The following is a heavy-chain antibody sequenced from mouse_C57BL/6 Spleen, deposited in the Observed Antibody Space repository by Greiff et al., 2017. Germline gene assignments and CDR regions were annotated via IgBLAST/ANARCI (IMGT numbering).Heavy chain of an antibody. V-gene: IGHV1-59*01. CDR3: ARFDGHYFDY. CDR1: GYTFNSYW. Sequence: QVQLQQPGAELVRPGTSVKLSCKASGYTFNSYWMHWVKQRPGQGLEWIGVIDPSDSYTNNNQKFKGNATLTVDTSSSTAYMQLSSLTSEYSAVYYCARFDGHYFDYWGQGTTLTVSS. J-gene: IGHJ2*01. CDR2: IDPSDSYT. D-gene: IGHD2-3*01.